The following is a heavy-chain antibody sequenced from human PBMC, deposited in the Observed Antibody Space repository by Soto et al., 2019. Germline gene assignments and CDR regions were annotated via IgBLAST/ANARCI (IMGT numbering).Heavy chain of an antibody. D-gene: IGHD4-17*01. CDR3: ARGSDYGDLDY. CDR2: INYSGST. Sequence: PSETLSLTCPVSGGSISSSSYYWGWIRQPPGKGLEWIGSINYSGSTNYNPSLKSRVTISVDTSKNQFSLKLSSVTAADTAVYYCARGSDYGDLDYWGQGTLVTVSS. J-gene: IGHJ4*02. CDR1: GGSISSSSYY. V-gene: IGHV4-39*01.